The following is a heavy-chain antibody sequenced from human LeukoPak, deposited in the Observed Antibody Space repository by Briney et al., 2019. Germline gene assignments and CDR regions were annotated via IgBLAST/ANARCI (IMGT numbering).Heavy chain of an antibody. D-gene: IGHD5-24*01. Sequence: PGGSLRLSCAASGFTFSSYAMHWVRQAPGKGLEYVSAISSNGGSTYYANSVKGRFTISRDNSKNTLYLQMGSLRAEDMAVYYCASSMATRYAEYFQHWGQGTLVTVSS. V-gene: IGHV3-64*01. CDR3: ASSMATRYAEYFQH. CDR1: GFTFSSYA. CDR2: ISSNGGST. J-gene: IGHJ1*01.